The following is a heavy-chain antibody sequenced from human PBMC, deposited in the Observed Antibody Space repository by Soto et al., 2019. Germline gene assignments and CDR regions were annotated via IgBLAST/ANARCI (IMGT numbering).Heavy chain of an antibody. V-gene: IGHV4-31*03. CDR2: IYYSGST. CDR1: GGSISSGGYY. CDR3: AREGGSGRYYYNFDY. D-gene: IGHD3-10*01. Sequence: QVQLQESGPGLVKPSQTLSLTCTVSGGSISSGGYYWSWIRQHPGKGLEWIGYIYYSGSTYYNPSLKSRVTISVDTYKNQCSLELSSVTSADTAVYYCAREGGSGRYYYNFDYLGQGTLVTVSS. J-gene: IGHJ4*02.